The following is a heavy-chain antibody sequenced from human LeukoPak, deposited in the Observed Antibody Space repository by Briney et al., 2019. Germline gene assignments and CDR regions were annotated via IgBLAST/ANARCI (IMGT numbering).Heavy chain of an antibody. J-gene: IGHJ3*02. V-gene: IGHV1-18*01. D-gene: IGHD3-22*01. CDR1: GYTFTSYG. CDR3: AATSYNYDSSGYYWPDAFDI. CDR2: ISAYNGNT. Sequence: ASVKVSCKASGYTFTSYGISWVRQAPGQGLEWMGWISAYNGNTNYAQKLQGRVTMTTNTSTSTAYMELRSLRSDDTAVYYCAATSYNYDSSGYYWPDAFDIWGQGIMVTVSS.